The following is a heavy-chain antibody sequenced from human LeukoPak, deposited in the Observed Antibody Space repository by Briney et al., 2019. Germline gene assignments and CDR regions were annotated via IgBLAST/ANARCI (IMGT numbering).Heavy chain of an antibody. Sequence: GASVKVSCKASGYTFTSYGSSWVRQAPGQGLEWMGWISAYNGNTNYAQKLQGRVTMTTDTSTSTAYMELRSLRSDDTAVDYCARDQHYDSSGYYYSYYSYYGMDVWGQGTTVTVSS. J-gene: IGHJ6*02. CDR1: GYTFTSYG. CDR3: ARDQHYDSSGYYYSYYSYYGMDV. CDR2: ISAYNGNT. V-gene: IGHV1-18*01. D-gene: IGHD3-22*01.